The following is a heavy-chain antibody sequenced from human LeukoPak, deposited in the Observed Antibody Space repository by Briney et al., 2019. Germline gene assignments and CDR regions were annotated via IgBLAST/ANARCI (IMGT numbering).Heavy chain of an antibody. CDR3: ARVPPIDAFDI. V-gene: IGHV4-59*01. Sequence: SETLSLTCTVSGGSISSYYWSWIRQPPGKGLEWIGYIYYSGSTNYNPSLKSRVTISVDTSKNQFSLKLSSVTSADTAVYYCARVPPIDAFDIWGQGTMVTVPS. CDR2: IYYSGST. J-gene: IGHJ3*02. CDR1: GGSISSYY.